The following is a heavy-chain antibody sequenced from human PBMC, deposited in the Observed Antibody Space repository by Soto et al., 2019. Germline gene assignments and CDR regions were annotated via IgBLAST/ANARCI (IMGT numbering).Heavy chain of an antibody. V-gene: IGHV3-73*01. D-gene: IGHD6-19*01. CDR3: TLAVAPLGY. Sequence: GGSLRLSCAASGFTFSGSAMHWVRQASGKGLEWVGRIRSKANSYATAYAASVKGRFTISRDDAKNTAYLQMNSLKTEDTAVYYCTLAVAPLGYWGQGTLVTVSS. CDR2: IRSKANSYAT. J-gene: IGHJ4*02. CDR1: GFTFSGSA.